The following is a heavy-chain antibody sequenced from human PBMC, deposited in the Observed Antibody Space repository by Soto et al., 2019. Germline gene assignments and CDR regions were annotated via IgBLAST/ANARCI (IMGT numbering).Heavy chain of an antibody. V-gene: IGHV3-30*18. D-gene: IGHD6-19*01. CDR1: GFTFSDYA. Sequence: VQLVESGGGVVQPGRSLRLSCAASGFTFSDYAMHWVRQAPGKGLEWVAVVSHDGRNTHYADSVKGRFTISRGSSXDTGALEMTGLRAEDTAVYYCAKGGRQGLVTSDFNYWGQGALVTVSS. CDR3: AKGGRQGLVTSDFNY. J-gene: IGHJ4*02. CDR2: VSHDGRNT.